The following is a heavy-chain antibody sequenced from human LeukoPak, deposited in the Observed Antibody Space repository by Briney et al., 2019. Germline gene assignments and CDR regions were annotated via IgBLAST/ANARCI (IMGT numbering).Heavy chain of an antibody. Sequence: TSETLSLTCTVSGGSISSSSYYWGWIRQPPGKGLEWIGSIYYSGSTYYNPSLKSRVTISVDTSKNQFSLKLSSVTAADTAVYYCARENRSVGSIVVVIENWFDPWGQGTLVTVPS. CDR3: ARENRSVGSIVVVIENWFDP. CDR1: GGSISSSSYY. D-gene: IGHD3-22*01. J-gene: IGHJ5*02. CDR2: IYYSGST. V-gene: IGHV4-39*07.